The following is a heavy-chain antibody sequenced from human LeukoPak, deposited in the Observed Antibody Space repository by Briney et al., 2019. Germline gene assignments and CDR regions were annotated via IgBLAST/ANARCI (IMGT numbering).Heavy chain of an antibody. V-gene: IGHV4-34*01. D-gene: IGHD6-19*01. J-gene: IGHJ4*02. CDR3: ARCNIIVVAGNPYFDY. CDR2: INHSGST. Sequence: SETLSLTCAVYGGSFSGYYWSWIRQPPGKGLEWIGEINHSGSTNYNPSLKSRVTISVDTSKNQFSLKLSSVTAADTAVYYCARCNIIVVAGNPYFDYWGQGTLVTVSS. CDR1: GGSFSGYY.